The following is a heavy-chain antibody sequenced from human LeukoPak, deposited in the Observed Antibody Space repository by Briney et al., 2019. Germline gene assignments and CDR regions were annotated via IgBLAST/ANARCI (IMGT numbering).Heavy chain of an antibody. D-gene: IGHD3-10*01. J-gene: IGHJ4*02. V-gene: IGHV3-48*01. CDR3: AKTPPLDGSGEDY. Sequence: GGSLRLSCAASGFTFSSYSMNWVRQAPGKGLEWVSYISSSSSTIYYADSVKGRFTISRDNSKSTLYLQMNSLRAEDTAVYYCAKTPPLDGSGEDYWGQGTLVTVSS. CDR1: GFTFSSYS. CDR2: ISSSSSTI.